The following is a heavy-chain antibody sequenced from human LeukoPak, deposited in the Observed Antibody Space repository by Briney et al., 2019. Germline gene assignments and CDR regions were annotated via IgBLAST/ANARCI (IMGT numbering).Heavy chain of an antibody. Sequence: GGSLRLSCAASGFTFSSYSMNWVRQAPGKGLEWVSSISSSSSYIYYADSVKGRFTISRDNAKNSLYLQMNSLRAVDTAVYYCARDTYYDILTGPSRLDVWGKGTTVTVSS. D-gene: IGHD3-9*01. CDR2: ISSSSSYI. CDR3: ARDTYYDILTGPSRLDV. J-gene: IGHJ6*04. CDR1: GFTFSSYS. V-gene: IGHV3-21*01.